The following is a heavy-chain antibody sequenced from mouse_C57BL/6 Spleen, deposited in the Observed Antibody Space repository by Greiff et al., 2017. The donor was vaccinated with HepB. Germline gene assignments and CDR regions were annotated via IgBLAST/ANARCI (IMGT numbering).Heavy chain of an antibody. CDR3: AKESPITTVVAQYYFDY. CDR1: GYTFTSYG. V-gene: IGHV1-81*01. D-gene: IGHD1-1*01. Sequence: QVQLQQSGAELARPGASVKLSCKASGYTFTSYGISWVKQRTGQGLEWIGEIYPRSGNTYYNEKFKGKATLTADKSSSTAYMELRSLTSEDSAVYFCAKESPITTVVAQYYFDYWGQGTTLTVSS. CDR2: IYPRSGNT. J-gene: IGHJ2*01.